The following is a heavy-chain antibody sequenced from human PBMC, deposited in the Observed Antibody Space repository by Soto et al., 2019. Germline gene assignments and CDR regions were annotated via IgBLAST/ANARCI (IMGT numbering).Heavy chain of an antibody. Sequence: QVHQQESGPGLVKPSKTLSLTCTVSEGSISSGGYYWSWIRQHPGKGLGWIGYISDSGRTYYNPSLESRVTISKVTAKKQFSLRLRSVTSAETAVYFCARNDSGSNTLEYWGHGTLVSVSS. V-gene: IGHV4-31*03. CDR1: EGSISSGGYY. CDR2: ISDSGRT. J-gene: IGHJ4*01. D-gene: IGHD3-10*01. CDR3: ARNDSGSNTLEY.